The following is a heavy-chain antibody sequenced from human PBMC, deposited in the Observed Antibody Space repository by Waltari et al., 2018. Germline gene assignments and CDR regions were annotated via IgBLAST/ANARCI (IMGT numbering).Heavy chain of an antibody. D-gene: IGHD3-10*01. Sequence: QVQLVQSGAEVKKPGSSVKVSCKASGGTFSSYAISWVRQAPGQGLEWMGRIIHILGTANDAQKFQGRVTLTADKSTSTAYMELSSLRSEDTAVYYCARDSGGYFDYWGQGTLVTVSS. CDR3: ARDSGGYFDY. J-gene: IGHJ4*02. CDR2: IIHILGTA. CDR1: GGTFSSYA. V-gene: IGHV1-69*04.